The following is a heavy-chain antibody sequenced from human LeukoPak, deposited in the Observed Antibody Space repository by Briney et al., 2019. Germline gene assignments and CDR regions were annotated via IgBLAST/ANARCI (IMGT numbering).Heavy chain of an antibody. V-gene: IGHV1-69*04. D-gene: IGHD2-15*01. CDR3: ARDLKPTDCSGGSCYPWLYYYYGMDV. Sequence: SVKVSCKASGGTFSSYAISWVRQAPGQGLEWMGRIIPILGIANYAQKFQGRVTITADKSTSTAYMELSSLRSEDTAVYYCARDLKPTDCSGGSCYPWLYYYYGMDVWGQGTTVTVSS. CDR2: IIPILGIA. J-gene: IGHJ6*02. CDR1: GGTFSSYA.